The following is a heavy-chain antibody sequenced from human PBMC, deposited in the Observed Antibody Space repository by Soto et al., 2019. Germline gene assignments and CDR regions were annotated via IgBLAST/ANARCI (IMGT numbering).Heavy chain of an antibody. Sequence: PGESLKISCKGSGYSFTSYWIGWVRQMPGKGLEWMGIIYPGDSDTRYSPSFQGQVTISADKSISTAYLQWSSLKASDTAMYYCASLPPGTTGTTDDAFDIWGQGTMVTVSS. CDR3: ASLPPGTTGTTDDAFDI. J-gene: IGHJ3*02. CDR2: IYPGDSDT. V-gene: IGHV5-51*01. CDR1: GYSFTSYW. D-gene: IGHD1-1*01.